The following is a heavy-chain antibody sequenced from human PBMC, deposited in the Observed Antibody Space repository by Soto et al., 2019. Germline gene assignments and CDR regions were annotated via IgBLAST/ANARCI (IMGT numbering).Heavy chain of an antibody. J-gene: IGHJ4*02. V-gene: IGHV1-46*03. CDR2: INPSSGTI. CDR3: TRGLERYYFDY. D-gene: IGHD3-3*01. CDR1: GYTFTRHY. Sequence: QVQLVQSGAEVKKPGASVKVSCKASGYTFTRHYMHWVRQAPGQGLEWMGIINPSSGTISHAQKFQGXXTXTRXTSTSSVYMELSSLKSEDTAVYYCTRGLERYYFDYWGQGTLVTVSS.